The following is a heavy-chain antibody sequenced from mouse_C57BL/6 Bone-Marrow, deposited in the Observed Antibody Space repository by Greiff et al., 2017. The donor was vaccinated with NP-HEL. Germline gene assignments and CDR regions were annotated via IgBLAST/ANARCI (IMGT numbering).Heavy chain of an antibody. J-gene: IGHJ4*01. CDR3: ARSDYGNPYYYAMDY. D-gene: IGHD2-1*01. CDR1: GYTFTSYW. V-gene: IGHV1-69*01. CDR2: IDPSDSYT. Sequence: QVQLQQPGAELVMPGASVKLSCKASGYTFTSYWMHWVKQRPGQGLEWIGEIDPSDSYTNYNQKFKGKSTLTVDKSSSTAYMQLSSLTSEDYAVYYCARSDYGNPYYYAMDYWGQGTSVTVSS.